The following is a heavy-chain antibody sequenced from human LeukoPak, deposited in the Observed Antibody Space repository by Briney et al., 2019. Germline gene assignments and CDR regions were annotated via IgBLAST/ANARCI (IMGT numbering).Heavy chain of an antibody. CDR3: ARSTYYAAFDI. CDR1: GGSFSGYY. Sequence: SETLSLTCAVYGGSFSGYYWSWIRQPPGKGLEWIGEINHSGSTNYNPSLKSRVTISVDTSKNQFSLKLSSVTAADTAVYYCARSTYYAAFDIRGQGTMVTVSS. D-gene: IGHD2/OR15-2a*01. J-gene: IGHJ3*02. V-gene: IGHV4-34*01. CDR2: INHSGST.